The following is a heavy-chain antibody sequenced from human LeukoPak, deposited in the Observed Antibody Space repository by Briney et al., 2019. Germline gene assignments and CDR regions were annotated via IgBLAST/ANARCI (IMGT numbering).Heavy chain of an antibody. CDR3: AISIAVAGTGFAFDI. CDR2: IYPGDSDT. V-gene: IGHV5-51*01. J-gene: IGHJ3*02. CDR1: GYSFTSYW. Sequence: GESLKISCKGSGYSFTSYWIGWVRQMPGKGLEWTGIIYPGDSDTRYSPSFQGQVTISADKSISTAYLQWSSLKASDTAMYYCAISIAVAGTGFAFDIWGQGTMVTVSS. D-gene: IGHD6-19*01.